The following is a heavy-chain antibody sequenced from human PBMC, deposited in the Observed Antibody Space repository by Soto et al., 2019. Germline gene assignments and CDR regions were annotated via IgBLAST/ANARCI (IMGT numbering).Heavy chain of an antibody. CDR2: IYYSGST. CDR1: GGTISSWY. Sequence: SETLSLTCTVSGGTISSWYWSWIRQPPGKGLEWIGYIYYSGSTNCNPSLKSRVTISVDTSKNQFSLKLGSVTAADTAVYYCTRDRPGPQHYFDYWGQGNMVTVSS. D-gene: IGHD6-6*01. CDR3: TRDRPGPQHYFDY. V-gene: IGHV4-59*12. J-gene: IGHJ4*02.